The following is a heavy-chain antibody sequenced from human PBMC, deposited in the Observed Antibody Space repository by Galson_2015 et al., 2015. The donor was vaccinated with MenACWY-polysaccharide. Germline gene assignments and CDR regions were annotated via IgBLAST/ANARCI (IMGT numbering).Heavy chain of an antibody. CDR3: AREGSRIVFHAFDV. CDR2: IQYDGSQK. D-gene: IGHD3-10*02. CDR1: GLKFRGSG. J-gene: IGHJ3*01. Sequence: SLRLSCAASGLKFRGSGMHWVRQAPGKGLEWVAVIQYDGSQKQYIDSVKGRFTISRDNSKNTLYLEMNSLRAEDTALYYCAREGSRIVFHAFDVWGQGTMVIVS. V-gene: IGHV3-33*01.